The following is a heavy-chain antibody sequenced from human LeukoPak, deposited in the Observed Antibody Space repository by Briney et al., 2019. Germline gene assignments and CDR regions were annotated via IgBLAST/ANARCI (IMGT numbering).Heavy chain of an antibody. CDR1: EFSASTNY. V-gene: IGHV3-53*01. J-gene: IGHJ3*02. CDR3: AISTEYVFDI. Sequence: GGSLRLSCAASEFSASTNYMSWVRQAPGKGLEWVSFFYSSGTTFYADSVKGRFTISRDNSKNTVFLQMNSLRAEDTAMYYCAISTEYVFDIWGQGTVVTVSS. D-gene: IGHD3-10*01. CDR2: FYSSGTT.